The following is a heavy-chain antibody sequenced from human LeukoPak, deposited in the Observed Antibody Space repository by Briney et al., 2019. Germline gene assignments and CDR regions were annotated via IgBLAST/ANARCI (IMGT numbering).Heavy chain of an antibody. CDR1: GFTFDDYA. CDR3: TKGGGSGKIRDYFDY. Sequence: PGGSLRLSCAASGFTFDDYAMHWVRQAPGKGLEWVSGISWNSGSIGYADSVKGRFTISRDNAKNSLYLQMNSLRAEDRALYYCTKGGGSGKIRDYFDYWGQGTLVTVSS. D-gene: IGHD3-10*01. V-gene: IGHV3-9*01. CDR2: ISWNSGSI. J-gene: IGHJ4*02.